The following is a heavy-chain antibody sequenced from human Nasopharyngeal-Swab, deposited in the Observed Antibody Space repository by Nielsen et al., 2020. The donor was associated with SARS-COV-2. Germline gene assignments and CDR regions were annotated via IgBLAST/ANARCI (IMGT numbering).Heavy chain of an antibody. CDR3: ARDAHSYGFDD. J-gene: IGHJ4*02. V-gene: IGHV3-33*01. CDR2: ISYDGSNN. CDR1: GFTFSSYV. Sequence: SLKISWAASGFTFSSYVIHLVRQAPGKVLELVEVISYDGSNNYYPDSVKGRFNISRDNSKNTLDVQMNRMRAEETAVYYCARDAHSYGFDDWGQGTMVTVSS. D-gene: IGHD5-18*01.